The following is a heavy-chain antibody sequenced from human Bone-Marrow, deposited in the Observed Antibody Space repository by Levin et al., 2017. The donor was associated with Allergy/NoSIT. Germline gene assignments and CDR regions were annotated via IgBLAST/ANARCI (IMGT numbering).Heavy chain of an antibody. D-gene: IGHD3-22*01. Sequence: GESLKISCAASGFTFSSYAMSWVRQAPGKGLEWVSAISGSGGSTYYADSVKGRFTISRDNSKNTLYLQMNSLRAEDTAVYYCAKHLRDSSGYYRYFDYGGQGTLVTVSS. CDR2: ISGSGGST. V-gene: IGHV3-23*01. J-gene: IGHJ4*02. CDR3: AKHLRDSSGYYRYFDY. CDR1: GFTFSSYA.